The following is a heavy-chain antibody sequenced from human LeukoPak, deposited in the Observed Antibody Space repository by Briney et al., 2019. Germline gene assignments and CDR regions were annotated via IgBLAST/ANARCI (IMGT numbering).Heavy chain of an antibody. CDR1: GFSFSSYA. CDR3: TRGAAMVSYFDY. Sequence: GGSLRLSCATSGFSFSSYAMSWVRQAPGKGLEWVSVIYSGGSTYYADSVKGRFTISRDNSKNTLYPQMNSLRAEDTAVYYCTRGAAMVSYFDYWGQGTLVTVSS. J-gene: IGHJ4*02. D-gene: IGHD5-18*01. CDR2: IYSGGST. V-gene: IGHV3-66*01.